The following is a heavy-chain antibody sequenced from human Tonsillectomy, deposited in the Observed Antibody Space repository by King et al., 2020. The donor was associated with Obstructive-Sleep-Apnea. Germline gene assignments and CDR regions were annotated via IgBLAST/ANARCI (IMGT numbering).Heavy chain of an antibody. D-gene: IGHD2/OR15-2a*01. J-gene: IGHJ4*02. V-gene: IGHV4-4*02. CDR1: GGSISSTNW. CDR2: IYHSGST. CDR3: ASGNSTSPGY. Sequence: VQLQESGPGLVKPSGTLSLTCAVSGGSISSTNWWSWVRQPPGKGLEWIGEIYHSGSTNYNPSPKNRDTISIDKSENQFSLKLTSMTSAVTAVYYCASGNSTSPGYWGQGTLVTVSS.